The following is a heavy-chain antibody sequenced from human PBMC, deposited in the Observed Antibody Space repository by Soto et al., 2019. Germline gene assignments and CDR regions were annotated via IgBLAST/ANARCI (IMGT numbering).Heavy chain of an antibody. D-gene: IGHD2-15*01. CDR2: SGRVGDT. CDR1: GFTFSTND. J-gene: IGHJ4*02. V-gene: IGHV3-13*01. CDR3: VRRLCSGVHCPGIGFDY. Sequence: EVQLVESGGGLVQPGGSLRLSCAAAGFTFSTNDMHCVRQGPGKGLEWVSGSGRVGDTYYAGSVKGRFIVSREDAKNSLCRQMNSLRAGDTAVYYCVRRLCSGVHCPGIGFDYWGQGTLVTVSS.